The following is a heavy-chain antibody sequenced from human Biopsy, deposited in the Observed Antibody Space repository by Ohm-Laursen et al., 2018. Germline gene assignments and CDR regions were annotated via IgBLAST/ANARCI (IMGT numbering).Heavy chain of an antibody. V-gene: IGHV4-59*01. D-gene: IGHD3-16*01. CDR3: ARDSRGGHLNTTLITGKNLDS. J-gene: IGHJ4*02. CDR1: GKSFSGYF. CDR2: IYYTGST. Sequence: SDTLSLTCAVSGKSFSGYFWTWIRQSPGKGLEWIGYIYYTGSTNYNPSVKSRVTISVDTSKNQFSLKLNSVTAADTAVYFCARDSRGGHLNTTLITGKNLDSWGQGILATVSS.